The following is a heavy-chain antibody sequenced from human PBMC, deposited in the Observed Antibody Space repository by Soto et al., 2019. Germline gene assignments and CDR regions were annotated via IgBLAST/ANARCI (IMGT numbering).Heavy chain of an antibody. J-gene: IGHJ4*02. CDR3: AGGKVWWPDY. Sequence: SETLSLTCTVSGGSISSSNYYLGWIRQPPGKGLEWIGSIYYSGSTYYNPSLKSRVTISVDTSKNQFSLKLSSVTAADTAVYYCAGGKVWWPDYWGQGTLVTVSS. D-gene: IGHD2-21*01. CDR2: IYYSGST. V-gene: IGHV4-39*01. CDR1: GGSISSSNYY.